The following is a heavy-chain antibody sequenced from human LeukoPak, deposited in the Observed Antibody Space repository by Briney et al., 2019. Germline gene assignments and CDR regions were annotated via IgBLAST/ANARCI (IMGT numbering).Heavy chain of an antibody. D-gene: IGHD5-18*01. CDR1: GFTFSSYA. V-gene: IGHV3-64D*06. Sequence: GGSLRLSCSASGFTFSSYAMHWVRQAPGKGLECVSAISSNGGSTYYADSVKGRFTISRDNSKNTLYLQMRSLRAEDTAVYYCVKDRNTAMVEGAFDIWGQGTMGTVSS. CDR3: VKDRNTAMVEGAFDI. CDR2: ISSNGGST. J-gene: IGHJ3*02.